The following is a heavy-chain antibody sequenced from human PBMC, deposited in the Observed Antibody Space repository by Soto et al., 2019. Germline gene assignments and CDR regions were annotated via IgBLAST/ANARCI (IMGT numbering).Heavy chain of an antibody. Sequence: PGGSLRLSCAASGFTFSSYGMHWVRQAPGKGLEWVAVISYDGSNKYYADSVKGRFTIARDNSKNTLFLHMSSLRAEDTAVYYCVKDGSSGWPYYYGLDVWGQGTSATVSS. D-gene: IGHD6-19*01. J-gene: IGHJ6*02. CDR2: ISYDGSNK. CDR3: VKDGSSGWPYYYGLDV. V-gene: IGHV3-30*18. CDR1: GFTFSSYG.